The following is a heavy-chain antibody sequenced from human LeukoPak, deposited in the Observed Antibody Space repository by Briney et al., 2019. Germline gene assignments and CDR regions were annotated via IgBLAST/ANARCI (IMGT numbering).Heavy chain of an antibody. CDR2: IKQDGSEK. Sequence: GGSLRLSCAASGFTFSSYWMSWVRQAPGKGLEWVANIKQDGSEKYYVDSVKGRFTISRDNAKNSLYLQMNSLRAEDTAVYYCARDQYSSGWYAVSFDYYYYMDVWGKGTTVTISS. V-gene: IGHV3-7*01. CDR1: GFTFSSYW. D-gene: IGHD6-19*01. J-gene: IGHJ6*03. CDR3: ARDQYSSGWYAVSFDYYYYMDV.